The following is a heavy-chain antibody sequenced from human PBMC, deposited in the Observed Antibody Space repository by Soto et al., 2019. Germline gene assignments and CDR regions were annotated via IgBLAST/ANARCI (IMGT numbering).Heavy chain of an antibody. Sequence: QVQLVQSGAEVKKPGSSVKVSCKASGGTFSSYAISWVRQAPGQGLEWMGGIIPIFGTANYAQKFQGRVTITADESTSTAYMELSSLRSEDTAVYYCARRGTNYDFWSGYYHDYYYYYYGMDVWGQGTTVTVSS. V-gene: IGHV1-69*01. CDR3: ARRGTNYDFWSGYYHDYYYYYYGMDV. J-gene: IGHJ6*02. CDR2: IIPIFGTA. CDR1: GGTFSSYA. D-gene: IGHD3-3*01.